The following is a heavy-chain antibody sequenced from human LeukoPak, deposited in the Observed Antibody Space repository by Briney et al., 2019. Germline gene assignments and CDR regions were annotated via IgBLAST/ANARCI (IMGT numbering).Heavy chain of an antibody. CDR3: ARWSPRYYYGSGSYEDY. D-gene: IGHD3-10*01. V-gene: IGHV4-39*07. CDR2: IYYSGST. Sequence: PSETLSLTCTVSGGSISSSSYYWGWIRQPPGKGLEWIGSIYYSGSTYYNPPLKSRVTISVDTSKNQFSLKLSSVTAADTAVYYCARWSPRYYYGSGSYEDYWGQGTLVTVSS. J-gene: IGHJ4*02. CDR1: GGSISSSSYY.